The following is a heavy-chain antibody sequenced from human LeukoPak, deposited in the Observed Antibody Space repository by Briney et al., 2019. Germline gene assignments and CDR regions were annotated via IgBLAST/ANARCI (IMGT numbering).Heavy chain of an antibody. CDR3: ARMGQQLLHDAFDI. Sequence: GGSLRLSCGASGFTFSSYAMHWVRQAPGKGLEWVAVISYDGGNKYYADSVKGRFTISRDNAKNSLYLQMNSLRAEDTAVYYCARMGQQLLHDAFDIWGQGTMVTVSS. CDR1: GFTFSSYA. D-gene: IGHD6-13*01. CDR2: ISYDGGNK. V-gene: IGHV3-30*04. J-gene: IGHJ3*02.